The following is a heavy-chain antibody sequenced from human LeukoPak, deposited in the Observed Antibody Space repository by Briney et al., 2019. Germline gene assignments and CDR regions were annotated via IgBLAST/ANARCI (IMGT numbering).Heavy chain of an antibody. CDR2: IWYDGSNK. D-gene: IGHD4-23*01. V-gene: IGHV3-33*01. CDR1: GFTFNSYG. CDR3: ARWRSASSSDWYLLDN. J-gene: IGHJ4*02. Sequence: GTSLRLSCVASGFTFNSYGVHWVRQAPGKGLEWVALIWYDGSNKYFIDSVKGRFTISRDDSKNTVYLHMNSLTVEDTAVYYCARWRSASSSDWYLLDNWGQGTLVTVSS.